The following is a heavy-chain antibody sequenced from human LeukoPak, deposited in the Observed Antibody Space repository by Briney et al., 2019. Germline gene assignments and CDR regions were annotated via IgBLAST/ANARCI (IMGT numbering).Heavy chain of an antibody. CDR2: ISSSSSYI. CDR3: ARGGLGNFD. CDR1: RFTFSTYS. J-gene: IGHJ4*02. D-gene: IGHD4-23*01. Sequence: PGGSLRLSCAASRFTFSTYSMNWVRQAPGKGLEWVSSISSSSSYIFYAGSVKGRFTISRDNAKNSLYLQMNSLRAEDTAVYYCARGGLGNFDWGQGTLVTVSS. V-gene: IGHV3-21*01.